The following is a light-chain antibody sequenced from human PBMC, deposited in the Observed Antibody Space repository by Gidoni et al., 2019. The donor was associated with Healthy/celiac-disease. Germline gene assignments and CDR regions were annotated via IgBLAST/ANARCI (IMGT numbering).Light chain of an antibody. Sequence: SSELTQDPAVSVALGQTVRITCQGDSLRSYYASWYQQKPGQAPVLVIYGKNNRPSGIPDRFSGSSSGNTASLTITGAQAEDEADYYCNSRDSSGNHPVFGEGTKLTVL. CDR3: NSRDSSGNHPV. CDR2: GKN. J-gene: IGLJ2*01. CDR1: SLRSYY. V-gene: IGLV3-19*01.